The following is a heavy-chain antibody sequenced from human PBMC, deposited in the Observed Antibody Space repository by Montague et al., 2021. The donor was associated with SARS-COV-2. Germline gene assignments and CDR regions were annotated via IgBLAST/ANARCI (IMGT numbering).Heavy chain of an antibody. J-gene: IGHJ5*02. CDR1: GGSISSSSYY. V-gene: IGHV4-39*01. CDR3: AADYGERDWFDP. CDR2: IYYSGST. D-gene: IGHD4-17*01. Sequence: SETLSLTCTVSGGSISSSSYYWCWIRQPPGKGLELIGSIYYSGSTYYNPSLKSRVTISVDTSKNQFSLKLSSVTAADTAVYYCAADYGERDWFDPWGQGTLVTVAS.